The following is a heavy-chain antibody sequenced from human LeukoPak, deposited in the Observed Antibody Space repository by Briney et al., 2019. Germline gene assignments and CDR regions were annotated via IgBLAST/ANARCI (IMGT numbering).Heavy chain of an antibody. V-gene: IGHV3-7*01. Sequence: GGSLRLSCAASGFTFSSYWMSWVRQAPGKGLEWVANIKQDGSEKYYVDSVKGRFTISRDNAKNSLYLQMNSLRAEDTAVYYCAKSGYSGYSGYYYYYMDVWGKGTTVTISS. CDR1: GFTFSSYW. CDR3: AKSGYSGYSGYYYYYMDV. CDR2: IKQDGSEK. J-gene: IGHJ6*03. D-gene: IGHD5-12*01.